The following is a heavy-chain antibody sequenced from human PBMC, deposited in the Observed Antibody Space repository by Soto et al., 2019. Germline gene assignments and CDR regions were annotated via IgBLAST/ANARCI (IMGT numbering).Heavy chain of an antibody. J-gene: IGHJ6*03. Sequence: PGGSLRLSCAASGFTFSSYWMTWVRQAPGKGLEWVGNIKEDGSEKYYVDSVKGRFTISRDNAKNSLYMQMNSRRAEDTAVYYCARVERKVVRGVSLWRDNYYYYMDVWGKGTTVTVS. CDR3: ARVERKVVRGVSLWRDNYYYYMDV. CDR2: IKEDGSEK. D-gene: IGHD3-10*01. V-gene: IGHV3-7*01. CDR1: GFTFSSYW.